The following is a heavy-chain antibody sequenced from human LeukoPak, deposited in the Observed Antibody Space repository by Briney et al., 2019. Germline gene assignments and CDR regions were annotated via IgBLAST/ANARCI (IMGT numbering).Heavy chain of an antibody. CDR3: ARIHRYGPAGYYGMDV. CDR2: IDWDDDR. J-gene: IGHJ6*02. D-gene: IGHD5-18*01. CDR1: GFSLRTSGMC. Sequence: SGPALVKPTQTLTLTCTFSGFSLRTSGMCVSWIRQPPGKXLEWLALIDWDDDRYYSTSLKTRLTIYKDTSKNQVVFTMTNMDPVDTATYYCARIHRYGPAGYYGMDVWGQGTTVTVSS. V-gene: IGHV2-70*01.